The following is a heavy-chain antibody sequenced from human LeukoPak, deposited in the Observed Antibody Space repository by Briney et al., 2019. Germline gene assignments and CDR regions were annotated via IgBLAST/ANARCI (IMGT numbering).Heavy chain of an antibody. V-gene: IGHV4-31*03. CDR3: ARDVEMYSSGSQEDWFDP. CDR2: IYYSGST. CDR1: GGSISSGGYY. J-gene: IGHJ5*02. D-gene: IGHD3-22*01. Sequence: SQTLSLTCTVSGGSISSGGYYWSWIRQHPGTGLEWIGYIYYSGSTYYNPSLKSRVTISVDTSKNQFSLKLSSVTAADTAVYYCARDVEMYSSGSQEDWFDPWGQGTLVTVSS.